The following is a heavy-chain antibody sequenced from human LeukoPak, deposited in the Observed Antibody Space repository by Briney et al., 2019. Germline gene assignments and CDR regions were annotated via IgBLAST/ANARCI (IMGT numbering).Heavy chain of an antibody. J-gene: IGHJ4*02. CDR3: ANLVVVTETADY. CDR1: GFTFSDHW. V-gene: IGHV3-30-3*01. D-gene: IGHD2-21*02. CDR2: ISYDGSNK. Sequence: PGGSLTLSCAGSGFTFSDHWMTWVRQAPGKGLEWVAVISYDGSNKYYADSVKGRFTISRDNSKNTLYLQMNSLRAEDTAVYYCANLVVVTETADYWGQGTLVTVSS.